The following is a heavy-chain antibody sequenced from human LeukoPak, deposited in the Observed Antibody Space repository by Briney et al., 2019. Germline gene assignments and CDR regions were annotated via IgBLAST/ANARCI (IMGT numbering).Heavy chain of an antibody. J-gene: IGHJ6*02. CDR1: GGTFSSYA. Sequence: GASVKVSCKASGGTFSSYAISWVRQAPGQGLEWMGRIIPILGIANYAQKFQGRVTITADKSTSTAYMELSSLRSEDTAVYYCASSDYYGSGSYFISNGMDVWGQGTTVTVSS. CDR2: IIPILGIA. D-gene: IGHD3-10*01. V-gene: IGHV1-69*04. CDR3: ASSDYYGSGSYFISNGMDV.